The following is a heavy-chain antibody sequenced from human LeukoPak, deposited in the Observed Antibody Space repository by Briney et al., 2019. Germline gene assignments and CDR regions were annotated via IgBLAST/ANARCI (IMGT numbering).Heavy chain of an antibody. CDR3: ARLRHPRFGIQTDYYYYGMDV. D-gene: IGHD3-10*02. J-gene: IGHJ6*02. CDR1: GGSISTYY. V-gene: IGHV4-59*01. Sequence: SETLSLTCTVSGGSISTYYWSWIRQPPGKGLEWIGYIYYSGSTNYNPSLKSRVTISVDTSKNQFSLKLSSVTAADTAVYYCARLRHPRFGIQTDYYYYGMDVWGQGTTVTVSS. CDR2: IYYSGST.